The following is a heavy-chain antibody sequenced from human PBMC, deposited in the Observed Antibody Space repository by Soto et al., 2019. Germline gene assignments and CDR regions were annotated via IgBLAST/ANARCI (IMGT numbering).Heavy chain of an antibody. Sequence: QVQLVQSGAEVKKPGASVKVSCKASGYTFTSYDINWVRQATGQGLEWMGWMNPNSGNTGYAQKFQGRVTMTRNTSISTAYMELSSLRSEDTAVYYCERVRGPWYSGSYRYDYWGQGTLVTVSS. CDR1: GYTFTSYD. CDR2: MNPNSGNT. V-gene: IGHV1-8*01. D-gene: IGHD1-26*01. CDR3: ERVRGPWYSGSYRYDY. J-gene: IGHJ4*02.